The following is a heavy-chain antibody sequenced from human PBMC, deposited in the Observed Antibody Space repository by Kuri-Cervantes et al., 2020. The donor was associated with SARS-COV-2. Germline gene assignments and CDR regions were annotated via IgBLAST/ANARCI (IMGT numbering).Heavy chain of an antibody. V-gene: IGHV3-30*01. CDR2: ISYDGSNK. CDR3: AKDIRGRYRGLYYYGMDV. Sequence: SCAASGFTFSSYAMHWVRQAPGKGLEWVAVISYDGSNKYYADSVKGRFTISRDNSKNTLYLQMNSLRAEDTAVYYCAKDIRGRYRGLYYYGMDVWGQGTTVTVSS. J-gene: IGHJ6*02. D-gene: IGHD6-19*01. CDR1: GFTFSSYA.